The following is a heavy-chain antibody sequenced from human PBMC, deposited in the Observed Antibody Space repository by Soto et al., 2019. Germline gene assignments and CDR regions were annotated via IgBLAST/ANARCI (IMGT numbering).Heavy chain of an antibody. J-gene: IGHJ6*03. CDR3: ARELGGYDSGAGYYYYYMDV. D-gene: IGHD5-12*01. CDR1: GFTFSSYS. CDR2: ISSSSSYI. Sequence: EVQLVESGGGLVKPGGSLRLSCAASGFTFSSYSMNWVRQAPGKGLEWVSSISSSSSYIYYADSVKGRFTISRDNAKNSLYLQMNSLRAEDTAVYYCARELGGYDSGAGYYYYYMDVWGKGTTVTVSS. V-gene: IGHV3-21*01.